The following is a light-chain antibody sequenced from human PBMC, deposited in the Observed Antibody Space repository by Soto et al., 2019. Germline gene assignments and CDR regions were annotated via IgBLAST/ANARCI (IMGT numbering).Light chain of an antibody. CDR3: QQYNSHPWT. V-gene: IGKV1-5*03. J-gene: IGKJ1*01. CDR1: QSIRSW. CDR2: KAE. Sequence: DIQITRSPSTLPASAVARVTVTCRASQSIRSWLAWYQEKTGKATKFVIYKAELLENGVPSRFSGSGSGTEFTLTISSLQTDDFGTYYCQQYNSHPWTFGEGTKVDIK.